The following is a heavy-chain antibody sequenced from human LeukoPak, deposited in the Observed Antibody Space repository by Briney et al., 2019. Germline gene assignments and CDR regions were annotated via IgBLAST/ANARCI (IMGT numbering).Heavy chain of an antibody. CDR1: GFTFSTYV. J-gene: IGHJ4*02. D-gene: IGHD3-10*01. Sequence: GGTLRLSCAASGFTFSTYVMSWVRQAPGKGLEWVSAVSGSGSDTYYADSVKGRFTISRDNSKNTLYLQMNSLRAEDTAVYYCAKDRDSLGDYGSGSYLIRYFDYWGQGTLVTVSS. CDR3: AKDRDSLGDYGSGSYLIRYFDY. CDR2: VSGSGSDT. V-gene: IGHV3-23*01.